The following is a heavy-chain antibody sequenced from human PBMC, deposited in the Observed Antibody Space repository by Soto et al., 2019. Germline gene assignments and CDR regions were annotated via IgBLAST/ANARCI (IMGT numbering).Heavy chain of an antibody. J-gene: IGHJ2*01. CDR1: GFTFSSYA. Sequence: QVQLVESGGGVVQPGRSLRLSCAASGFTFSSYAMHWFRQAPGQGLEWVAVIAYDGSNKYYTDSVKGRFTISRDNSKNTLYLHMNSLRAEDTAVYYCARPLWRDDYNWGYFDLWGRGTLVTVSS. CDR2: IAYDGSNK. CDR3: ARPLWRDDYNWGYFDL. D-gene: IGHD4-4*01. V-gene: IGHV3-30-3*01.